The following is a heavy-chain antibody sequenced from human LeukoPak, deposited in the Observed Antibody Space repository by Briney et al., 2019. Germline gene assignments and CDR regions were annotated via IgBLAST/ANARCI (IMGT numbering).Heavy chain of an antibody. CDR2: IDPSGGST. V-gene: IGHV1-46*01. CDR1: GYTFTSYY. J-gene: IGHJ4*02. CDR3: AGLLWFGELLYDPHYYFDY. Sequence: ASVKVSCKASGYTFTSYYMHWVRQAPGQGLEWMGIIDPSGGSTSYAQKFQGRVTMTRDTSTSTVYMELSSLRSEDTAVYYCAGLLWFGELLYDPHYYFDYWGQGTLVTVSS. D-gene: IGHD3-10*01.